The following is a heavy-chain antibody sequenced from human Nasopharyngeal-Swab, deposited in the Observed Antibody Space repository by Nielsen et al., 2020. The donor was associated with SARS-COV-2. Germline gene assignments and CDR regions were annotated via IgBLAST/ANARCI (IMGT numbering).Heavy chain of an antibody. CDR2: INFDGSTI. D-gene: IGHD3-22*01. V-gene: IGHV3-74*01. CDR3: GSSSYYYDSSGLVDY. CDR1: GFTFSAYS. J-gene: IGHJ4*02. Sequence: GESLKLSCAASGFTFSAYSMYWVREAPGKGLVWVSRINFDGSTITYADSVKGRFTISRDNANNTLFLQMHSLRAEDTAMYYCGSSSYYYDSSGLVDYWGQGTLVTVSS.